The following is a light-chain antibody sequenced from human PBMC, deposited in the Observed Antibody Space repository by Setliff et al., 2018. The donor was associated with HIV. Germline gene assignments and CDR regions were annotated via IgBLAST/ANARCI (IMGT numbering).Light chain of an antibody. Sequence: SALTQPASVSGSPGQSITISCTGTSGDVGRYNLVSWYQQQPGKPPKLMIYQASKRPSGVSNRFSGSKSGNTASLTISGLQAEDEADYYCCSSTGSNTYVFGTGTKVTVL. CDR1: SGDVGRYNL. CDR3: CSSTGSNTYV. J-gene: IGLJ1*01. CDR2: QAS. V-gene: IGLV2-23*01.